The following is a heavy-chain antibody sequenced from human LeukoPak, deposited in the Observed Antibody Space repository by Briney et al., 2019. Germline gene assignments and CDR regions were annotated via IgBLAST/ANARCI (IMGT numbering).Heavy chain of an antibody. Sequence: PGGSLRLSCAASGFTFSSYAMSWVRQAPGKGLERVSAISGSGGSTYYADSVKGRFTISRDNAKNSLYLQMNSLRAEDTAVYYCARGESKRFLEWLFFDYWGQGTLVTVSS. CDR1: GFTFSSYA. CDR3: ARGESKRFLEWLFFDY. V-gene: IGHV3-23*01. CDR2: ISGSGGST. J-gene: IGHJ4*02. D-gene: IGHD3-3*01.